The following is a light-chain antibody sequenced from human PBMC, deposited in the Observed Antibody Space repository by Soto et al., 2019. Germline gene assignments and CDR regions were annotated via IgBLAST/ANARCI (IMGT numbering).Light chain of an antibody. Sequence: QSVLTQPASVSGSPGQSITISCTGTSSDVGGYNYVSWYQQRPGKAPKVMIYDVSNRPSGVSNRFSGSKSGNTASLTISGLQAEDEADYYCSSYTSSSTLDAYVFGSGNKVTVL. CDR1: SSDVGGYNY. CDR3: SSYTSSSTLDAYV. CDR2: DVS. J-gene: IGLJ1*01. V-gene: IGLV2-14*01.